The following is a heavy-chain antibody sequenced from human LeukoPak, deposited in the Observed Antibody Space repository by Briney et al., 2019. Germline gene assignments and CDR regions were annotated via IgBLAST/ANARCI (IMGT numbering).Heavy chain of an antibody. CDR3: AKDTIVVVVAATLPLDAFDI. CDR1: GFTFSSYA. Sequence: GGSLRLSCAVSGFTFSSYAMSWVRQAPGKGLEWVSAISGSGGSTYYAASVKGRFTISRANSKNTSYLQMNSLRAEARAFYYCAKDTIVVVVAATLPLDAFDIWGQETMVTVSS. D-gene: IGHD2-15*01. CDR2: ISGSGGST. J-gene: IGHJ3*02. V-gene: IGHV3-23*01.